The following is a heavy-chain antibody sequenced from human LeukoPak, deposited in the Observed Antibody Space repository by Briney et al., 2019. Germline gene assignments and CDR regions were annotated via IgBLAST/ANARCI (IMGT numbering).Heavy chain of an antibody. D-gene: IGHD5-18*01. CDR3: AGGLVDTAMVD. V-gene: IGHV3-33*03. J-gene: IGHJ4*02. CDR1: GFTFNIYG. CDR2: IWPDGSNE. Sequence: GGSLRLSCAASGFTFNIYGMHWVRQAPGKGLEWVAVIWPDGSNEYYADSVKGRFTISRDNAKNSLYLQMNSLRAEDTAVYYCAGGLVDTAMVDWGQGTLVTVSS.